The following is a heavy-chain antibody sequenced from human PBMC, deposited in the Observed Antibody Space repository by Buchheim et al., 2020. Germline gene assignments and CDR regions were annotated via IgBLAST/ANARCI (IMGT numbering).Heavy chain of an antibody. CDR3: AKMYGNNYADDGMDV. V-gene: IGHV3-30*18. CDR1: GFTFSSYS. CDR2: ISYDGSDK. J-gene: IGHJ6*02. D-gene: IGHD4-11*01. Sequence: VQLVESGGGLVQPGGSLRLSCTASGFTFSSYSMNWVRQAPGKGLEWVALISYDGSDKYYADSVKGRFTISRDNSKKTLYLQMNSLRAEDTAVYYCAKMYGNNYADDGMDVWGQGT.